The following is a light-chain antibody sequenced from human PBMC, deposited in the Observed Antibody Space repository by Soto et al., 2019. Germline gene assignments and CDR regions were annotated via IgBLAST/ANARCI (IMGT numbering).Light chain of an antibody. Sequence: EIVMTQSPATLSVSPGERVTLSCRASQTISSILAWYQQKPGRAPRLLIYSASIRATGIPARFSGSASGTDFTLTISSLQSADFAIYYCQQYYQWPWTFGQGTKLDI. CDR2: SAS. J-gene: IGKJ1*01. V-gene: IGKV3-15*01. CDR1: QTISSI. CDR3: QQYYQWPWT.